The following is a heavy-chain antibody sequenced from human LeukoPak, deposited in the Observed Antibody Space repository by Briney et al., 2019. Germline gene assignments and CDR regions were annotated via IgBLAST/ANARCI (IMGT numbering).Heavy chain of an antibody. J-gene: IGHJ5*02. D-gene: IGHD3-3*01. V-gene: IGHV3-23*01. CDR1: GFTFSTYV. CDR2: MTGTGDTK. CDR3: ARKTVEVYYGALDP. Sequence: GGSLRLSCTASGFTFSTYVMTWVRQAPGKGLEWGSGMTGTGDTKYYADSVKGRFTISRDNSKNTLYLQMNSLRAEDTAVYYCARKTVEVYYGALDPWGQGALVTVSS.